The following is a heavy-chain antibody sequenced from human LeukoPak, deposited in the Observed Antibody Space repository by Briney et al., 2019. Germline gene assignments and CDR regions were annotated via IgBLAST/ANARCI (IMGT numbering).Heavy chain of an antibody. Sequence: GGSLRLSCAASGFTFSSYWMTWVRQAPGKGLECVANIKEDGSEEYYVDSVKGRFSISRDNAKNSLHLQMNSLRAEDTAVYYCARDWLTGNPYHAFDLWGKGTMVTVSS. V-gene: IGHV3-7*01. CDR2: IKEDGSEE. CDR3: ARDWLTGNPYHAFDL. CDR1: GFTFSSYW. D-gene: IGHD3-22*01. J-gene: IGHJ3*01.